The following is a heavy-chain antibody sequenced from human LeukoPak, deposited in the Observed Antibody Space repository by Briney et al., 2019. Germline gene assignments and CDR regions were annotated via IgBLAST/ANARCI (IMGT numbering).Heavy chain of an antibody. D-gene: IGHD3-22*01. CDR1: GFTFSDYY. CDR2: ISSSGSTI. Sequence: GGSLRLSCAASGFTFSDYYMSWIRQAPGKGLEWVSYISSSGSTIYYADSVKGRFTISRDNAKNSLYLQMNSLRAEDTAVYYCAKDPYMESSGYVYYYYGMDVWGQGTTVTVSS. J-gene: IGHJ6*02. V-gene: IGHV3-11*01. CDR3: AKDPYMESSGYVYYYYGMDV.